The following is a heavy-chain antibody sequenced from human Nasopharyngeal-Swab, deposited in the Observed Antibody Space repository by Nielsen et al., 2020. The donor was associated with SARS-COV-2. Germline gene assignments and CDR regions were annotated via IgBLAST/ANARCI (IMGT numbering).Heavy chain of an antibody. D-gene: IGHD4-11*01. CDR3: AIMTTVTSYLFYYYYYMDV. Sequence: SVKVSCKASGGTFSSYAISWVRQAPGQGLEWMGGIIPIFGTANYAQKFQGRVTITADESTSTAYMELSSLRSEDTVVYYCAIMTTVTSYLFYYYYYMDVWGKGTTVTVSS. CDR1: GGTFSSYA. CDR2: IIPIFGTA. J-gene: IGHJ6*03. V-gene: IGHV1-69*13.